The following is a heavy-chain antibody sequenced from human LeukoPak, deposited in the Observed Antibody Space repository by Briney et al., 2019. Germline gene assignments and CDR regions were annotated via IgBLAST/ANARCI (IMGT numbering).Heavy chain of an antibody. CDR2: IYYSGST. V-gene: IGHV4-39*07. D-gene: IGHD4-17*01. Sequence: PSETLSLTCTVSGGSISSSSYYWGWIRQPPGKGLEWIGSIYYSGSTYHNPSLKSRVTISVDTSKNQFSLKLSSVTAADTAVYYCARDNGDYVSDFFDYWGQGTLVTVSS. CDR3: ARDNGDYVSDFFDY. CDR1: GGSISSSSYY. J-gene: IGHJ4*02.